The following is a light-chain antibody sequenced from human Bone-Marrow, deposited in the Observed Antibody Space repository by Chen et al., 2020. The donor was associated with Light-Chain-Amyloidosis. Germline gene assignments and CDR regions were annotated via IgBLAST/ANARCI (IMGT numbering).Light chain of an antibody. Sequence: DIVMTQSPISLSVTPGEPASISCRSSQSLLHSNRYTYLDWYLQKPGQSPQLLIDLGSNRASGVPDRFSGSGSGTDFTLKISRVEAEDVGVYYCMQALQTPLTFGGGTKVEI. J-gene: IGKJ4*01. CDR1: QSLLHSNRYTY. V-gene: IGKV2-28*01. CDR3: MQALQTPLT. CDR2: LGS.